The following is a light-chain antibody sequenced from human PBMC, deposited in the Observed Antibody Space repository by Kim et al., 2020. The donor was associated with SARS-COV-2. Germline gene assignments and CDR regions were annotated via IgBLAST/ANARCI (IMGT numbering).Light chain of an antibody. CDR1: QSIDNY. V-gene: IGKV1-39*01. CDR3: QQSYGTPYT. CDR2: ASS. Sequence: SASIGDRVTITCRESQSIDNYLNWYQQKPGKAPKLLIYASSNLQSGVPSRFSGSGSGTDFTLPISSLQLEDFATYYCQQSYGTPYTFGQGTKLEI. J-gene: IGKJ2*01.